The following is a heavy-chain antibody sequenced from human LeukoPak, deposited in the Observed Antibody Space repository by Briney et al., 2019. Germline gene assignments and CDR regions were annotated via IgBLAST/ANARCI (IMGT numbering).Heavy chain of an antibody. CDR2: INLYNGDI. CDR3: ARADRLHGGPYLIGP. CDR1: GFSFTDYY. Sequence: GASVKVSCKASGFSFTDYYMHWVRQAPGQGLEWMGWINLYNGDIKSAQKFQGKFIMTRDTSITTVYMEVTWLTSDDTAICYCARADRLHGGPYLIGPWGQGTLVTVSS. V-gene: IGHV1-2*02. J-gene: IGHJ5*02. D-gene: IGHD2-21*01.